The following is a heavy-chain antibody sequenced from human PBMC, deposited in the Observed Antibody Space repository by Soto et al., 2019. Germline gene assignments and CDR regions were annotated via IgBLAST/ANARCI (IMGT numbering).Heavy chain of an antibody. J-gene: IGHJ4*02. Sequence: QLQLQESGPGLVKPSETLSLTCTVSGGSISSSSYYWDWIRQPPGKGLEWIGSIYYSGSTYYNPYLKSRVTISVDTSKNQFSLKLSSVTAADTAVYYCARHLLYGSIYDFDYWGQGTLVTVSS. CDR2: IYYSGST. D-gene: IGHD3-10*01. V-gene: IGHV4-39*01. CDR3: ARHLLYGSIYDFDY. CDR1: GGSISSSSYY.